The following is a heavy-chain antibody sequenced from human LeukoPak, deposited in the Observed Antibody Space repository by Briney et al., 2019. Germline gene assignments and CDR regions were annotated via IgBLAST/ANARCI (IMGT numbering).Heavy chain of an antibody. Sequence: SETLSLTCALHGGSFSGNYWSSIRQPPGKGPDCIVEINHSGSTNYNPSLKSPVTISVDTSKNQFSLRLTSMTAADTAVSYCARGIPGRSIDYWGQGTLVTVCS. CDR2: INHSGST. J-gene: IGHJ4*02. CDR1: GGSFSGNY. CDR3: ARGIPGRSIDY. V-gene: IGHV4-34*01. D-gene: IGHD3-16*02.